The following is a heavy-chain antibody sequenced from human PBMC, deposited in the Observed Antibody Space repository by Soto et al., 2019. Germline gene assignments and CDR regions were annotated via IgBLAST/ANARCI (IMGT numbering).Heavy chain of an antibody. J-gene: IGHJ4*02. D-gene: IGHD4-17*01. V-gene: IGHV3-23*01. CDR1: GFTFSDYA. CDR2: INNRGGST. Sequence: PGGSLRLSCTASGFTFSDYAMALVRQAPGKGLEWVSGINNRGGSTYYADSVKGRFTISRDNSKNTLYLQMNSLRAEDTAVYYCAKGVYGDYAWGQGTLVTVSS. CDR3: AKGVYGDYA.